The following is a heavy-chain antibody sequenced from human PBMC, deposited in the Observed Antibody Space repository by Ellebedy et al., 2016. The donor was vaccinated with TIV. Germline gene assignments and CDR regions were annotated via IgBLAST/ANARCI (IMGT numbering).Heavy chain of an antibody. J-gene: IGHJ4*02. CDR2: IIPIFGTA. CDR3: AAYHVYDILTGYYLGYFDY. D-gene: IGHD3-9*01. CDR1: GGTFSSYA. V-gene: IGHV1-69*13. Sequence: SVKVSCXASGGTFSSYAISWVRQAPGQGLEWMGGIIPIFGTANYAQKFQGRVTITADESTSTAYMELSSLRSEDTAVYYCAAYHVYDILTGYYLGYFDYWGQGTLVTVSS.